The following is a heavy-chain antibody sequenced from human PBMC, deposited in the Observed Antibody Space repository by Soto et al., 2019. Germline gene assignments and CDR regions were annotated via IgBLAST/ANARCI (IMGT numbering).Heavy chain of an antibody. D-gene: IGHD2-2*01. V-gene: IGHV1-69*01. CDR3: ARGFYCSSTSCYAFDI. J-gene: IGHJ3*02. CDR1: GGTFSSYA. Sequence: QVQLVQSGAEVKKPGSPVKVSCKASGGTFSSYAISWVRQAPGQGLEWMGGIIPIFGTANYAQKFQGRVTITADESTSTAYMELSSLRSEDTAVYYCARGFYCSSTSCYAFDIWGQGTMVTVSS. CDR2: IIPIFGTA.